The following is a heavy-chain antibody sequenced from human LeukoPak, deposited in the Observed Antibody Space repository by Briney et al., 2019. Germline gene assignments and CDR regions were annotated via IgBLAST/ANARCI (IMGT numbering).Heavy chain of an antibody. CDR2: IIPIFGTA. CDR1: GGTFSSYA. Sequence: VASVKVSCKASGGTFSSYAISWVRQAPGQGLEWMGGIIPIFGTANYAQKFQGRVTITADESTSTAYMELSSLRSEDTAVYYCARGPITMVRELQYYYMDVWGKGTTVTISS. J-gene: IGHJ6*03. D-gene: IGHD3-10*01. V-gene: IGHV1-69*01. CDR3: ARGPITMVRELQYYYMDV.